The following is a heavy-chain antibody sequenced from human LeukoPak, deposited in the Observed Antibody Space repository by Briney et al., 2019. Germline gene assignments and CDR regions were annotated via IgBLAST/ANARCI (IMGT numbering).Heavy chain of an antibody. CDR2: INHSGST. V-gene: IGHV4-34*01. J-gene: IGHJ4*02. CDR1: GGSFSGYY. D-gene: IGHD4-17*01. Sequence: SETLSLTCAVYGGSFSGYYWSWIRQPPGKGLEWIGEINHSGSTNYNPSLKSRVTISVDTSKNQFSLKLSSVTAADTAVYYCARVNYGDHTLLDYWGQGTLVTVSS. CDR3: ARVNYGDHTLLDY.